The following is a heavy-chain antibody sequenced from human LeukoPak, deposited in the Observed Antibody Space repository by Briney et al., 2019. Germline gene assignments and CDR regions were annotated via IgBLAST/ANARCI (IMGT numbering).Heavy chain of an antibody. D-gene: IGHD3-10*01. J-gene: IGHJ4*02. V-gene: IGHV3-74*01. CDR2: VSPDGGRT. Sequence: PGGSLRLSCAASGFTFTIYWMHWVRQVPGKGLVWIAHVSPDGGRTDYADSVKGRFTVSRDNTNHILYLQMNRLTADDTAVYYCARVLSYFGSGSYPAYWGQGTLVTVSS. CDR1: GFTFTIYW. CDR3: ARVLSYFGSGSYPAY.